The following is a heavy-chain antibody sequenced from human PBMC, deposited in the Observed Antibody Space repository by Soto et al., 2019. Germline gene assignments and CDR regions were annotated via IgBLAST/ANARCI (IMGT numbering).Heavy chain of an antibody. CDR1: GISPRDSKVG. J-gene: IGHJ4*02. V-gene: IGHV2-26*01. CDR3: ARVRQLDGANSYDY. Sequence: QVTLKESGPVLVKPTETLTLTCAVSGISPRDSKVGVSWIRQPPGKALEWLAHIFWNGEKSYSTSLERRLTISKDPSKGHVVLTMTNMEPVDTATYFCARVRQLDGANSYDYWGRRVLVTVSS. CDR2: IFWNGEK. D-gene: IGHD7-27*01.